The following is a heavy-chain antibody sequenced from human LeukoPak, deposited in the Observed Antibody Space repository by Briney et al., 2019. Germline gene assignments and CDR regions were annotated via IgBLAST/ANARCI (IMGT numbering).Heavy chain of an antibody. J-gene: IGHJ5*02. CDR3: ARDQDYLDP. Sequence: PSQTLSLTCTVSGGSISSGYYYWNWIRQPAGKGLEWIGRLYSSGRTNFNPSLKSRVTISVDTSKNQFSLKLSSVTAADTAVYYCARDQDYLDPWGQGTLVTVSS. CDR1: GGSISSGYYY. CDR2: LYSSGRT. D-gene: IGHD4/OR15-4a*01. V-gene: IGHV4-61*02.